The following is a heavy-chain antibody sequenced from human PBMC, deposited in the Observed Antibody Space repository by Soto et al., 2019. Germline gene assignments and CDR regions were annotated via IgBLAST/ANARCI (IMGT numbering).Heavy chain of an antibody. J-gene: IGHJ2*01. CDR2: INSDGSST. V-gene: IGHV3-74*01. CDR1: GFTFSSYW. CDR3: ARGGSLNWYFDL. D-gene: IGHD2-15*01. Sequence: EVQLVESGGGLVQPGGSLRLSCAASGFTFSSYWMHWVRQAPGKGLVWVSRINSDGSSTSYADSVKGRFTISRDNAKNALYLQMSSLRAEDTTVYCCARGGSLNWYFDLWGRGTLVTVSS.